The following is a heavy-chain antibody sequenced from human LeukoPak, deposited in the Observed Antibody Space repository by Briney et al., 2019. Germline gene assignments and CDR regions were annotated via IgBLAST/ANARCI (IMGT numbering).Heavy chain of an antibody. V-gene: IGHV1-46*01. J-gene: IGHJ4*02. Sequence: GASVKVSCKASGYTFTSYYMHWVRQAPGQGLEWMGIINPSGGSTSYAQKFQGRVTMTRDTSTSTVYMELSSLRSEDTAVYYCARATYYYDSSGRSPDHWGQGTLVTVSS. D-gene: IGHD3-22*01. CDR1: GYTFTSYY. CDR3: ARATYYYDSSGRSPDH. CDR2: INPSGGST.